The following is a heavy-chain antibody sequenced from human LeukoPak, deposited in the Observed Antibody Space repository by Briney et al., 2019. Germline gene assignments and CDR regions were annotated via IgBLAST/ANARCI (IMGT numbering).Heavy chain of an antibody. CDR3: AREGDYDILTGYYRTFDI. CDR2: IYTSGST. Sequence: SETLSLTCTLSGGSISSGSYYWSWIRQPAGKGLEWIGRIYTSGSTNYNPSLKSRVTISVDTSKNQFSLKLSSVTAADTAVYYCAREGDYDILTGYYRTFDIWGQGTMVTVSS. D-gene: IGHD3-9*01. CDR1: GGSISSGSYY. V-gene: IGHV4-61*02. J-gene: IGHJ3*02.